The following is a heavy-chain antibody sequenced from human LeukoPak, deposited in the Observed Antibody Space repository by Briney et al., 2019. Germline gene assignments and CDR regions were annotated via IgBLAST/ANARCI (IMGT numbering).Heavy chain of an antibody. CDR1: GFTFSSYG. J-gene: IGHJ4*02. CDR2: IWNDGSQK. Sequence: GGSLRLSCAASGFTFSSYGMHWVRQAPGKGLEWVAVIWNDGSQKYYADSVKGRFTISRDNSENTLYLQMNSLRVEDTAVYYCARDKGPYYFDQWGQGTLLTVSS. CDR3: ARDKGPYYFDQ. V-gene: IGHV3-33*01.